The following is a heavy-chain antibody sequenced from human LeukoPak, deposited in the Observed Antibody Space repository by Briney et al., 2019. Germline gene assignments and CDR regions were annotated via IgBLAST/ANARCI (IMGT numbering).Heavy chain of an antibody. V-gene: IGHV3-48*03. J-gene: IGHJ4*02. D-gene: IGHD6-19*01. CDR1: GFTFSSYE. CDR3: ARLASGWYVDY. Sequence: TGGSLRLSCAASGFTFSSYEINWVRQAPGKGLEWVSYISSSGSTIYYADSVKGRFTISRDNAKNSLYLQMNSLRAEDMAVYYCARLASGWYVDYWGQGTLVTVSS. CDR2: ISSSGSTI.